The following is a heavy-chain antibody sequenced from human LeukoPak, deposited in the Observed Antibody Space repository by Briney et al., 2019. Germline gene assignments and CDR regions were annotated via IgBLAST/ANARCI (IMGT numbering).Heavy chain of an antibody. V-gene: IGHV1-69*05. CDR1: GGTFSSYA. Sequence: SVKVSCKASGGTFSSYAISWVRQAPGQGLEWMGRIIPIFGTANYAQKFQGRVTITTDESTSTAYMELSSLRSEDTAVYYCATGYYDFWSGYPQEYYYYMDVWGKGTTVTVSS. CDR3: ATGYYDFWSGYPQEYYYYMDV. D-gene: IGHD3-3*01. J-gene: IGHJ6*03. CDR2: IIPIFGTA.